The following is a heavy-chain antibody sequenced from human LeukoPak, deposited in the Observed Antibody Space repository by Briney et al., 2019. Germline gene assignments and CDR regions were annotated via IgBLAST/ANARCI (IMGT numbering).Heavy chain of an antibody. CDR1: GGSISSYY. D-gene: IGHD3-9*01. CDR3: ARAYYDILTGYYRWDY. CDR2: IYYSGST. J-gene: IGHJ4*02. V-gene: IGHV4-59*12. Sequence: SETLSLTCTVSGGSISSYYWSWIRQPPGKGPEWIGYIYYSGSTNYNPSLKSRVTISVDTSKNQFSLKLSSVTAADTAVYYCARAYYDILTGYYRWDYWGQGTLVTVSS.